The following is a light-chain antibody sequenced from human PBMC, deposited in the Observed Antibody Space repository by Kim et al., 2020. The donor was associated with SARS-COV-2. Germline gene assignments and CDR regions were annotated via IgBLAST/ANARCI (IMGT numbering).Light chain of an antibody. V-gene: IGKV1-9*01. CDR2: DAT. CDR3: QQHKTFPWT. J-gene: IGKJ1*01. CDR1: QGISSS. Sequence: DIQLTQSPSFLSASVGDRVVITCRASQGISSSLAWYQQKVGKAPKLLIYDATLLETGVPSRFGGTGYGTEFTLTISSLQPEDFATYVCQQHKTFPWTFGQGTKVDIK.